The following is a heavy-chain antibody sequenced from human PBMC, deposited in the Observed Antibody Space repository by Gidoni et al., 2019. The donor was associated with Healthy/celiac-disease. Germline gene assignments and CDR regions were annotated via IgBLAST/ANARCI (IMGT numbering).Heavy chain of an antibody. J-gene: IGHJ5*02. CDR3: ARVYQLLSPNWFDP. CDR2: MLPIFGTA. Sequence: QVQLVQSGAEVKKPGFSVTVSCKAAGGTFTSYAISWVRKAPGQGLEWMGGMLPIFGTANYAQKFQGRVTITADESTSTAYMELSSLRSEDTAVYYCARVYQLLSPNWFDPWGQGTLVTVSS. D-gene: IGHD2-2*01. CDR1: GGTFTSYA. V-gene: IGHV1-69*01.